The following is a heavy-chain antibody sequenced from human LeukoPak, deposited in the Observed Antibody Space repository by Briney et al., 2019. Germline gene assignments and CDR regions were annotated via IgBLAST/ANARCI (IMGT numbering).Heavy chain of an antibody. V-gene: IGHV3-64D*06. Sequence: GGSLRLSCSASGFTFSSYAMHWVRQAPGKGLEYVSAINNNGDSTYYVDSVKGRFTISRDNFKNTLYLRMSSLRAEDTAVYYCAVSLYGRSLLFDYWGQGSLVTVSS. CDR1: GFTFSSYA. J-gene: IGHJ4*02. CDR2: INNNGDST. D-gene: IGHD1-26*01. CDR3: AVSLYGRSLLFDY.